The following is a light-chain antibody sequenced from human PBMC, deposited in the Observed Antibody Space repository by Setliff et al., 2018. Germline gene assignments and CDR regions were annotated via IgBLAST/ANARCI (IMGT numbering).Light chain of an antibody. V-gene: IGLV2-14*01. CDR2: DVS. CDR1: SSDVGGYNY. J-gene: IGLJ1*01. Sequence: QSVLTQPASVSGSPGQSITISCTGTSSDVGGYNYVSWYQQHPGNAPKLMIYDVSKRPSGVSNRFSGSKSGNTASLTISGLQAEDEADYYCSSYTSSSPYVFGTGTKVTVL. CDR3: SSYTSSSPYV.